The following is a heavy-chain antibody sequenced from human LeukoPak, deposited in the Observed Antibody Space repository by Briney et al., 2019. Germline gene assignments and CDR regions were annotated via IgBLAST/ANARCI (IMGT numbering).Heavy chain of an antibody. J-gene: IGHJ4*02. CDR2: IYSGGSS. CDR3: ARGFVRVVSDY. V-gene: IGHV3-53*01. Sequence: PGGSLRLSCAASGFTVSSNYMSWVRQAPGKGLEWVSVIYSGGSSYYADSVKGRFTISRDNSKNTVYLQMNGLRVEDTAVYYCARGFVRVVSDYWGQGTLVAVSS. D-gene: IGHD3-22*01. CDR1: GFTVSSNY.